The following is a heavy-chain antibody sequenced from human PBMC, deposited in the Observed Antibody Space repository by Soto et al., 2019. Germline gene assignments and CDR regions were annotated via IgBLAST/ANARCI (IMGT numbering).Heavy chain of an antibody. J-gene: IGHJ4*02. CDR1: GYTFTRYD. CDR2: MNNNSGNT. D-gene: IGHD1-26*01. V-gene: IGHV1-8*01. CDR3: AREKVGAVDY. Sequence: QVQLVQSGAEVKKPGASVKVSCKASGYTFTRYDIHWVRQATGQGLEWMGWMNNNSGNTGYAQKFQGRVTMTRNTSISTDYMELRSLRSEDKSVYYCAREKVGAVDYWGQGTLVTVSS.